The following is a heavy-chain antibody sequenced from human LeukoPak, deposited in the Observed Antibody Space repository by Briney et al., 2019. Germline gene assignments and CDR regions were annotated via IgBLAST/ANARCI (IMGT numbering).Heavy chain of an antibody. V-gene: IGHV4-61*01. CDR2: INHSGST. CDR1: GGSVSSGSYY. D-gene: IGHD2-2*01. J-gene: IGHJ6*02. Sequence: SETLSLTCSVSGGSVSSGSYYWSWIRQPPGKGLEWIGEINHSGSTNYNPSLKSRVTISVDTSKNQFSLKLSSVTAADTAVYYCARERCSSTSCYAKYYYYGMDVWGQGTTVTVSS. CDR3: ARERCSSTSCYAKYYYYGMDV.